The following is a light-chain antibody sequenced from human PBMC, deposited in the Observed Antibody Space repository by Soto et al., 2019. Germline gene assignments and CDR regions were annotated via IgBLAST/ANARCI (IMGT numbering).Light chain of an antibody. CDR2: GAS. CDR3: QQYNNWPFT. J-gene: IGKJ3*01. CDR1: QSISSN. V-gene: IGKV3-15*01. Sequence: EIVMKQSPATLSVSPGERATLSCRASQSISSNFAWYQQKPGQAPRLLLYGASTRATGIPATFSGSGSGTEFTLTISRLQSEDFAVHYCQQYNNWPFTFGTGTKVDIK.